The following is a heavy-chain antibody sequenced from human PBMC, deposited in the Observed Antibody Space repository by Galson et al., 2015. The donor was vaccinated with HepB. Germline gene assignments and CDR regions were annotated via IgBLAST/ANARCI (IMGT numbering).Heavy chain of an antibody. D-gene: IGHD4-23*01. CDR3: ARPYGGNYHFDY. CDR2: INNAGTTT. Sequence: SLRLPCAASGFTFSFYWMHWVRQAPRKGLVWVSRINNAGTTTNYADSVKGRFTISRDNAKNTLYLQMNSLRAEDTAVYSCARPYGGNYHFDYWGQGTLVTVSS. V-gene: IGHV3-74*01. J-gene: IGHJ4*02. CDR1: GFTFSFYW.